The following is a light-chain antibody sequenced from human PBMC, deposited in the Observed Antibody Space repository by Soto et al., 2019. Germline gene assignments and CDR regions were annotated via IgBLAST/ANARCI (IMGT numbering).Light chain of an antibody. CDR2: TAS. J-gene: IGKJ4*01. CDR1: QNVGLN. CDR3: QERGRCPRAT. V-gene: IGKV3-11*01. Sequence: EMVLTQSPATLSLSPGESATLSCRASQNVGLNFAWYQQKSGQPHRLLIHTASSRATGIPARFSGSGSRTDFTLTISSLEPEDIAVDYCQERGRCPRATFGGGTKVEMK.